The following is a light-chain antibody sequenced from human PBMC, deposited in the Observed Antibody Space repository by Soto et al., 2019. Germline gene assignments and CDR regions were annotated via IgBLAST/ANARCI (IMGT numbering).Light chain of an antibody. CDR2: EVS. CDR1: NSDVGSFDY. CDR3: SSYAGTTV. J-gene: IGLJ2*01. V-gene: IGLV2-8*01. Sequence: QPVLTQPPSASGSPGQSVTISCTGTNSDVGSFDYVSWYQQHPGKAPKLLIYEVSERPSGVPDRFSGSKSGNTASLTVSGLQVEDEADYYCSSYAGTTVFGGGTQLTVL.